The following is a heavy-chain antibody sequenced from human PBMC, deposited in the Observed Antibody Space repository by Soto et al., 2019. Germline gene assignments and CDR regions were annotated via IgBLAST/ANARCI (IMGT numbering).Heavy chain of an antibody. V-gene: IGHV1-46*01. J-gene: IGHJ5*02. CDR1: GYTFTSYY. Sequence: GASVKVSCKASGYTFTSYYMHWVRQAPGQGLEWMGIINPSGGSTGYAQKFQGRVTMTRDTSTGTVYMELSSLRSEDTALYYCAREVGCIAARPSRGPETHIASRINPRGLGTLVTVSS. CDR3: AREVGCIAARPSRGPETHIASRINP. D-gene: IGHD6-13*01. CDR2: INPSGGST.